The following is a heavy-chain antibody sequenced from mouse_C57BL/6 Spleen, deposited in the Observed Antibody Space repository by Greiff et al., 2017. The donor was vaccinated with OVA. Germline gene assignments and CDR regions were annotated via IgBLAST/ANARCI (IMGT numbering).Heavy chain of an antibody. Sequence: VQLQQPGAELVMPGASVKLSCKASGYTFTSYWMHWVKQRPGQGLEWIGEIDPSDSYTNYNQKFKGKSTLTVDKSSSTAYMQLSSLTSEDSAVYYCARWVYGSSPSYWGQGTTLTVSS. D-gene: IGHD1-1*01. CDR3: ARWVYGSSPSY. V-gene: IGHV1-69*01. J-gene: IGHJ2*01. CDR2: IDPSDSYT. CDR1: GYTFTSYW.